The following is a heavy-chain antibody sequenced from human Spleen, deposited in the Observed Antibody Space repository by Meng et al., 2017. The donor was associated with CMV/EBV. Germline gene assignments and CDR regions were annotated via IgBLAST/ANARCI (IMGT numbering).Heavy chain of an antibody. CDR3: ARDGEYCSSTTCSYDAFDI. CDR1: GFTLSSYG. D-gene: IGHD2-2*01. V-gene: IGHV3-30*02. J-gene: IGHJ3*02. Sequence: GGSLRLSCAASGFTLSSYGMHWVRQAPGKGLEWVAFIWYDGSNKYYADSVKGRFTISRDNSKNTLYMQMNSLRAEDTAVYYCARDGEYCSSTTCSYDAFDIWGQGTMVTVSS. CDR2: IWYDGSNK.